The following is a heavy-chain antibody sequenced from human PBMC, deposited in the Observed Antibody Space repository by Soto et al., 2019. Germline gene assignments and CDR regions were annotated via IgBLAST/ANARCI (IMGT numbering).Heavy chain of an antibody. CDR1: GGSISSYY. Sequence: QVQLQESGPGLEKPSETLSLTGTVSGGSISSYYWSWIRQPPGKALECIGYIYYSGSTNYNPSLKSRVTISVDTSKNQFSLKLSSVTAADTAVYYCARLPRDYCSSTSSYAAFDIWGQGTMVTVSS. CDR3: ARLPRDYCSSTSSYAAFDI. J-gene: IGHJ3*02. V-gene: IGHV4-59*08. D-gene: IGHD2-2*01. CDR2: IYYSGST.